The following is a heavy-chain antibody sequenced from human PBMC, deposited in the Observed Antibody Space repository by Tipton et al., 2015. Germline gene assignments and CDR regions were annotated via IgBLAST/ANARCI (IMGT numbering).Heavy chain of an antibody. J-gene: IGHJ3*02. CDR3: ARPTSGAFDI. CDR2: IYYSGDT. CDR1: GGSFNHSPYY. D-gene: IGHD2-2*01. Sequence: TLSLTCTVSGGSFNHSPYYWGWIRQPPGKGLEWIGSIYYSGDTYYNPSLKRRVTISVDTSKNQFSLKVTSMTAADTAVYYCARPTSGAFDIWGQGTMVTVSS. V-gene: IGHV4-39*01.